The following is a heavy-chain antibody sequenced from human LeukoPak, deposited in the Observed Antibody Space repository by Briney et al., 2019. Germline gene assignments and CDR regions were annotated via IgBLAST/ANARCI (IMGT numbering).Heavy chain of an antibody. D-gene: IGHD6-19*01. V-gene: IGHV3-30*04. CDR2: ISYDGSNK. Sequence: PGGSLRLSCAASGFTFSSYAMHWVRQAPGKGLEWVAVISYDGSNKYYADSVKGRFTIPRDNSKNTLHLQMNGLRAEDTAVYYCAKDTEVSVAGHYFDYWGQGTLVTVSS. CDR1: GFTFSSYA. CDR3: AKDTEVSVAGHYFDY. J-gene: IGHJ4*02.